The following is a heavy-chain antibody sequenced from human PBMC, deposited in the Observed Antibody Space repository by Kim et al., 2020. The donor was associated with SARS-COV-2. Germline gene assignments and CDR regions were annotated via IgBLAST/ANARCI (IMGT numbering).Heavy chain of an antibody. CDR1: GFTFSSYA. V-gene: IGHV3-30*04. CDR3: ARDGHIVVVIAIPPYYYGMDV. Sequence: GGSLRLSCAASGFTFSSYAMHWVRQAPGKGLEWVAVISYDGSNKYYVDSVKGRFTISRDNSKNTLYLQMNSLRAEDTAVYYCARDGHIVVVIAIPPYYYGMDVWGQGTTVTVSS. CDR2: ISYDGSNK. D-gene: IGHD2-21*01. J-gene: IGHJ6*02.